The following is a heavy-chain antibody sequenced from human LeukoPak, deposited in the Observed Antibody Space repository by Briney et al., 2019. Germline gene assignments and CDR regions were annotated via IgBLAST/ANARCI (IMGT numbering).Heavy chain of an antibody. CDR2: ISYDGSNK. CDR3: ARDFYY. Sequence: GGSLRLSCAASGFTFSSYAMHWVRQAPGKGLEWVTVISYDGSNKYYADSVKGRFIISRDNSKNTLYLQMNSLRAEDTAVYYCARDFYYWGQGTLVTVSS. CDR1: GFTFSSYA. J-gene: IGHJ4*02. V-gene: IGHV3-30-3*01.